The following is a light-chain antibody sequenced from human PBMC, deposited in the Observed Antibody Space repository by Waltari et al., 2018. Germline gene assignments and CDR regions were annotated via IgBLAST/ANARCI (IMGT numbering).Light chain of an antibody. V-gene: IGKV2-28*01. CDR1: QSLLYSNGYNY. CDR3: IQTLQTPLT. J-gene: IGKJ4*01. Sequence: DIVVTQSPLSLPVTPGEPASISCRYSQSLLYSNGYNYLDWYLQKPGQSPQLLIYLGSNRASGVPDRFSGSGSGTDFTLKISRVEAEDVGVYYCIQTLQTPLTFGGGTKVEIK. CDR2: LGS.